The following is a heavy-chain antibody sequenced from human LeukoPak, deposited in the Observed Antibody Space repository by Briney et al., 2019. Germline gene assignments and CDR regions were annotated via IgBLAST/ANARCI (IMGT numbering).Heavy chain of an antibody. J-gene: IGHJ5*02. CDR2: IYWDDDK. Sequence: SGPTLVNPTQTLTLTCTFSGFSLSTSGVGVGWIRQPPGKALEWLALIYWDDDKRYSPSLKSRLTITKDTSKNQVVLAMTNMDPVDTATYYCAHRPDGAYYYDSSGYYPNNWFDPWGQGTLVTVSS. CDR1: GFSLSTSGVG. CDR3: AHRPDGAYYYDSSGYYPNNWFDP. D-gene: IGHD3-22*01. V-gene: IGHV2-5*02.